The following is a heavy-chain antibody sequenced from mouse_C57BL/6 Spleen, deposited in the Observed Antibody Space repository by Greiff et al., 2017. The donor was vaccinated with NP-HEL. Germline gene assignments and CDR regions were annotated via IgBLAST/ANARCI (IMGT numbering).Heavy chain of an antibody. V-gene: IGHV5-6*01. J-gene: IGHJ3*01. CDR2: ISSGGSYT. D-gene: IGHD2-4*01. CDR3: ARLYDYDRWFAY. Sequence: EVQVVESGGNLVKPGGSLKLSCAASGFTFSSYGMSWVRQTPDKRLEWVATISSGGSYTYYPDSVKGRFTISRDNAKNTLYLQMSSLKSEDTAMYYCARLYDYDRWFAYWGQGTLVTVSA. CDR1: GFTFSSYG.